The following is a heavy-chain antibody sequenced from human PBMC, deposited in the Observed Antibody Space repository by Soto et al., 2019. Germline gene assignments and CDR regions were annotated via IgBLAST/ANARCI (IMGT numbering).Heavy chain of an antibody. Sequence: SETLSLTCTVSGGSISSGDDYWSWIRQHPGKGLEWIGFIYYGGNSYYKPPLTSRLTISVDTSKNQFSLRLSSVTAADTAVYYCVRVRYDYGAGSYAMDVWGRGTTVTV. V-gene: IGHV4-31*03. J-gene: IGHJ6*02. CDR2: IYYGGNS. CDR1: GGSISSGDDY. D-gene: IGHD3-10*01. CDR3: VRVRYDYGAGSYAMDV.